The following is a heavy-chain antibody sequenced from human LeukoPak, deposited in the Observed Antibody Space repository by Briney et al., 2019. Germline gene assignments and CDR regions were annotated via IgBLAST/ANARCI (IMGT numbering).Heavy chain of an antibody. J-gene: IGHJ3*02. CDR3: ARQGCVTTDCFIKRAFDI. V-gene: IGHV4-59*08. Sequence: SETLSLTCIVSGDSISTYYWSWIRQSPGKGMEWIGYSFYTGTTNYNPSLQSRVTISPDTSKNQISLKLTSVTAADTAVYYCARQGCVTTDCFIKRAFDIWGQGTMVTVSS. CDR2: SFYTGTT. D-gene: IGHD2-21*02. CDR1: GDSISTYY.